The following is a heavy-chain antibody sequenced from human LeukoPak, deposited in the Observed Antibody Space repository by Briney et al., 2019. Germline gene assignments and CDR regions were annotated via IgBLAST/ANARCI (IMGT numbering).Heavy chain of an antibody. CDR1: GFTFSSYA. V-gene: IGHV3-23*01. CDR2: ISGSGDNT. J-gene: IGHJ4*02. Sequence: GGSLRLSCAASGFTFSSYAMSWVRQAPGKGLEWVSGISGSGDNTYYADSVKGRFTISRDNSKNMLYVQVNSLGTEDTAVYYCATYHNTLTAKRSYYWGQGTLVTVSS. D-gene: IGHD2-21*02. CDR3: ATYHNTLTAKRSYY.